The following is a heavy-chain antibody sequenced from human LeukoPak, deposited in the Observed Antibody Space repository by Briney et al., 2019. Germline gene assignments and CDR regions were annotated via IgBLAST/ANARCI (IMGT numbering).Heavy chain of an antibody. J-gene: IGHJ3*02. CDR1: GFTFSSYW. CDR3: ARDQITMVRGATGDAFDI. D-gene: IGHD3-10*01. CDR2: IDQDGNAK. Sequence: GGSLRLFCAASGFTFSSYWMSWVRQAPGKGLEWVANIDQDGNAKYYVGSVKGRFTISRDNAKNSLHLQMNSLRAEDTAVYYCARDQITMVRGATGDAFDIWGQGTKVTVSS. V-gene: IGHV3-7*01.